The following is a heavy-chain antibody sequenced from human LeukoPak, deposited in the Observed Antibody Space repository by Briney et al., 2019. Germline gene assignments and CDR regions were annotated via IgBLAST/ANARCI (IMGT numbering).Heavy chain of an antibody. V-gene: IGHV3-74*01. CDR1: GFTFSTYW. D-gene: IGHD3-3*01. CDR2: IRGDGNSA. CDR3: ARSDYTDY. J-gene: IGHJ4*02. Sequence: PGGSLRLSCAASGFTFSTYWMHWVRKVPGKGLVLVSRIRGDGNSATYADFVKSRFTISRDNAKNTLYLQMNSLRVEDTAVYYCARSDYTDYWGQGTLVTVSS.